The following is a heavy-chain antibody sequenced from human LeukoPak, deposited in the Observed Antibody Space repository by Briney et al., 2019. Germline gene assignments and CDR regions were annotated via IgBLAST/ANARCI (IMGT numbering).Heavy chain of an antibody. D-gene: IGHD1-26*01. CDR3: ARDPYSGRYGDYYYYYMDV. CDR1: GFAFSTYN. Sequence: GGSLRLSCAASGFAFSTYNMNWVRQVPGKGLEWVSSITSSSTYMFYADSVKGRFTISRDNAQNSLYLQINSLRAEDTAVYYCARDPYSGRYGDYYYYYMDVWGKGTTVTISS. V-gene: IGHV3-21*01. CDR2: ITSSSTYM. J-gene: IGHJ6*03.